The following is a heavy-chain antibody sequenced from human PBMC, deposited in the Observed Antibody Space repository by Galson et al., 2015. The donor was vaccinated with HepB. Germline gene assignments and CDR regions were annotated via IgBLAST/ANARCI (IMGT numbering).Heavy chain of an antibody. CDR3: ARLPSWPFGSYDFWSGYYGPNAFDI. Sequence: ETLSLTCAVSGGSISSYYWSWIRQPPGKGLEWIGYIYYSGSTNYNPSLKSRVTISVDTSKNQFSLKLSSVTAADTAVYYCARLPSWPFGSYDFWSGYYGPNAFDIWGQGTMVTVSS. J-gene: IGHJ3*02. CDR2: IYYSGST. D-gene: IGHD3-3*01. CDR1: GGSISSYY. V-gene: IGHV4-59*01.